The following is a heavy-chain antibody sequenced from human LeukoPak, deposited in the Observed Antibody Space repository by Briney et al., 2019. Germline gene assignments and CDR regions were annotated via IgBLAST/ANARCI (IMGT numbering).Heavy chain of an antibody. CDR1: GFTFYDYA. CDR3: TKGIEYSYGRDGMDV. V-gene: IGHV3-9*01. Sequence: PGGSLRLSCAASGFTFYDYAMHWVRQAPGKGLEWVSGISWNSGSIGYADSVKGRFTISRDNAKNSLYLQMNSLRAEDTALYYCTKGIEYSYGRDGMDVWGQGTTVTVSS. J-gene: IGHJ6*02. D-gene: IGHD5-18*01. CDR2: ISWNSGSI.